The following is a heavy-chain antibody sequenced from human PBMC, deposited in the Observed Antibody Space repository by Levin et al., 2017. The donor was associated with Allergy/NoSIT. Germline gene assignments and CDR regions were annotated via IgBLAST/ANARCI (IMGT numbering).Heavy chain of an antibody. CDR2: INHSGST. J-gene: IGHJ4*02. CDR1: GGSFSGYY. Sequence: SETLSLTCAVYGGSFSGYYWSWIRQPPGKGLEWIGEINHSGSTNYNPSLKSRVTISVDTSKNQFSLKLSSVTAADTAVYYCARGADYEWLRPLDYWGQGTLVTVSS. D-gene: IGHD5-12*01. CDR3: ARGADYEWLRPLDY. V-gene: IGHV4-34*01.